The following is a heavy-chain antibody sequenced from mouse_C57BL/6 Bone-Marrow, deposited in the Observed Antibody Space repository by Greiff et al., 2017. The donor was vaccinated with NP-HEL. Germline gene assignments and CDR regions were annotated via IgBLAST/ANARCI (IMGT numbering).Heavy chain of an antibody. CDR3: ARIYDGYLYAMDY. CDR2: IYWDDDK. CDR1: GFSLSTSGMG. D-gene: IGHD2-3*01. J-gene: IGHJ4*01. Sequence: QVTLKECGPGILQSSQTLSLTCSFSGFSLSTSGMGVSWIRQPSGKGLEWLAHIYWDDDKRYNPSLKSRRTISKDTSRNQVFLKITSVDTADTATYYCARIYDGYLYAMDYWGQGTSVTVSS. V-gene: IGHV8-12*01.